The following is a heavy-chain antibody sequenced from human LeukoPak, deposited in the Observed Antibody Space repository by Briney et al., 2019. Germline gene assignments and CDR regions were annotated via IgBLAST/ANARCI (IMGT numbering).Heavy chain of an antibody. CDR1: GFTFSSHP. CDR3: AKHGGRSNPSDYYFDY. D-gene: IGHD1-26*01. Sequence: GGSLRLSCAVSGFTFSSHPMSWVPQARAKGLEWVSAISGSGGSTYYAHAVKGQFTISRDKSKNTLYLQMNSLRAEDTAVYYCAKHGGRSNPSDYYFDYWGQGTLVTVSS. V-gene: IGHV3-23*01. J-gene: IGHJ4*02. CDR2: ISGSGGST.